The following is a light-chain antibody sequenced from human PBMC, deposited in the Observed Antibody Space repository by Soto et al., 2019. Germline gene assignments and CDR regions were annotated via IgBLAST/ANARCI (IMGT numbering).Light chain of an antibody. CDR3: SSYISNYAPSVL. Sequence: QPALTQPASVSGSPGQSITISCTGSRSDVGAYNAVSWYQQHPGKAPKLMIYDVNNRPSGVSHRFSGSKSGNTASLTISGLQAEDEADYYCSSYISNYAPSVLFGGGTKLTVL. CDR1: RSDVGAYNA. V-gene: IGLV2-14*01. CDR2: DVN. J-gene: IGLJ3*02.